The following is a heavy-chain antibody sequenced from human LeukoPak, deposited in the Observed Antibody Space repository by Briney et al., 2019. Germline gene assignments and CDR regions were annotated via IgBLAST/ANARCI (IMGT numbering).Heavy chain of an antibody. CDR3: ARVVGYSGYDGAFDI. Sequence: SETLSLTCAVSGGSIISADYSWSWIRQPPGKGLEWIGYIYHSGSTSYYPSLKSRVTISLDRSKNQFSLKLRSVTAADAAVYYCARVVGYSGYDGAFDIWGQGTMVTVSS. CDR1: GGSIISADYS. V-gene: IGHV4-30-2*01. J-gene: IGHJ3*02. D-gene: IGHD5-12*01. CDR2: IYHSGST.